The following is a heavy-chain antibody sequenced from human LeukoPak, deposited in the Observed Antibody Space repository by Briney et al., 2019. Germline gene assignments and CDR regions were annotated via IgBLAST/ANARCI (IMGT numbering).Heavy chain of an antibody. V-gene: IGHV4-59*01. Sequence: SETLSLTCTVSGGSINSYYWSWIRQPPGKGLEWIGYIYYSGSTNYSPSLKSRVTISVDTSKNQFSLKLSSVTTADTAVYYCARVMVNNWFDPWGQGTLVTVSS. CDR1: GGSINSYY. CDR2: IYYSGST. D-gene: IGHD2-8*01. CDR3: ARVMVNNWFDP. J-gene: IGHJ5*02.